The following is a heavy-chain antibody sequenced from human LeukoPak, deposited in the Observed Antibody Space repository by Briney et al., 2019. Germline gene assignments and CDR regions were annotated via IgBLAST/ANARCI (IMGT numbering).Heavy chain of an antibody. J-gene: IGHJ4*02. V-gene: IGHV3-7*01. CDR3: ARLSAMVRGPEDIFYFEY. Sequence: GESLRLSCATSGFSFSTYWMSWVRQAPGKGLEWVANIRQDGSEKYYADSVKGRFTISRDIAKQSAFLQMNSLRAEDTALYYCARLSAMVRGPEDIFYFEYWGLGTLVTVSS. CDR1: GFSFSTYW. D-gene: IGHD3-10*01. CDR2: IRQDGSEK.